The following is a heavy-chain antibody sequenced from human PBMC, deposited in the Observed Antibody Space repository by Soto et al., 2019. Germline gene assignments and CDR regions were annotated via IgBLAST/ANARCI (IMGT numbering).Heavy chain of an antibody. CDR1: GFTFSSYG. CDR2: IWYDGSNI. V-gene: IGHV3-33*01. Sequence: GGSLRLSCAASGFTFSSYGMHWVRQAPGKGLEWVAVIWYDGSNIYYADSVKGRFTISRDNSKNTLYLQMNSLRAEETAGYYCAGVVAAIFCCPYYYGLDVWGQGTTVTVSS. J-gene: IGHJ6*02. CDR3: AGVVAAIFCCPYYYGLDV. D-gene: IGHD2-15*01.